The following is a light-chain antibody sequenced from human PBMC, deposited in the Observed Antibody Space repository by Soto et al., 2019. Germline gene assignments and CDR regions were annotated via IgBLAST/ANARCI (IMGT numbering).Light chain of an antibody. J-gene: IGKJ2*01. V-gene: IGKV1-39*01. CDR3: QQIHSTSSYT. Sequence: DIQMTQSPSSLSASVGDRVTITCRASQNIRNYLNWYQQRPGKTPNLLVYAASNLRSGVPSRFSGSGSGTDFTLTISSLQPEDCGTYYCQQIHSTSSYTFGQVSRVDVK. CDR2: AAS. CDR1: QNIRNY.